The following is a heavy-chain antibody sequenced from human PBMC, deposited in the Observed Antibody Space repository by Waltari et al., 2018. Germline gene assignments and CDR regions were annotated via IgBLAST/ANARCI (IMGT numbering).Heavy chain of an antibody. CDR3: ATYVGASIGTAAFDV. Sequence: QLHLQESGPGLVQPSETLSLTCSVSGGSITTNRHYWGRLRQPPGKGLEWNATISYSAPTYTNPSLKSRVTISVDTFKNQCSLKLSSVTAADTAVYYCATYVGASIGTAAFDVWGQGTMVTVSS. J-gene: IGHJ3*01. CDR1: GGSITTNRHY. V-gene: IGHV4-39*01. D-gene: IGHD3-16*01. CDR2: ISYSAPT.